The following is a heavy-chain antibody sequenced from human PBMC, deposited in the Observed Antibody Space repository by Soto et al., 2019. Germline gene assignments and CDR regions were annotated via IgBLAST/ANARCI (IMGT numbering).Heavy chain of an antibody. V-gene: IGHV3-23*01. Sequence: EVQLLESGGGLVQPGGSLRLSCAVSGFTFRSYAMSWVRQAPGKGPEWVSVISAGGSNTYYAESVKGRFTISRDNSKNTLYLPMNSLRDEDTAGYYCAKKGPPRDAFDIWGQGTMVTVST. CDR3: AKKGPPRDAFDI. CDR2: ISAGGSNT. J-gene: IGHJ3*02. CDR1: GFTFRSYA.